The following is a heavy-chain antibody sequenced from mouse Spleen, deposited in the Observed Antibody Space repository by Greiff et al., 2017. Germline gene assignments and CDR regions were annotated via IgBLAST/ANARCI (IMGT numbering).Heavy chain of an antibody. CDR2: INPNNGGT. CDR3: ARRDYGSSSWYFDV. D-gene: IGHD1-1*01. Sequence: EVKLQESGPELVKPGASVKIPCKASGYTFTDYNMDWVKQSHGKSLEWIGDINPNNGGTIYNQKFKGKATLTVDKSSSTAYMELRSLTSEDTAVYYCARRDYGSSSWYFDVWGTGTTVTVSS. CDR1: GYTFTDYN. V-gene: IGHV1-18*01. J-gene: IGHJ1*03.